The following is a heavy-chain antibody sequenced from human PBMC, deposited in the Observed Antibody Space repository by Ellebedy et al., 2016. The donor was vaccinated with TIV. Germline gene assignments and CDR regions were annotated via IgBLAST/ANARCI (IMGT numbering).Heavy chain of an antibody. Sequence: PGGSLRLSCAASGFTFSSSWMNWVRQAPGKGLEWVANIKQDGSEKNYVESVKGRFTISRDNARNSLYLQMDNLRAEDTAVYYCARSIGCLKDYWGQGTLVTVSS. D-gene: IGHD6-19*01. J-gene: IGHJ4*02. CDR1: GFTFSSSW. V-gene: IGHV3-7*01. CDR3: ARSIGCLKDY. CDR2: IKQDGSEK.